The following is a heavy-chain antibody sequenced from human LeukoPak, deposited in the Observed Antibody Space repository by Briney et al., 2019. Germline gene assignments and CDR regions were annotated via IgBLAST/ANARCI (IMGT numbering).Heavy chain of an antibody. CDR2: IDFTGST. D-gene: IGHD1-7*01. J-gene: IGHJ4*02. V-gene: IGHV4-39*01. CDR3: ARHEPDTGTTDSGFDY. CDR1: GGSLSSSSYD. Sequence: SETLSLTCTVYGGSLSSSSYDWGRIRQSPGKGLEWIGSIDFTGSTYYNPSLKSRLTISIDASKNQCSLKLSSVTAADTAVYYCARHEPDTGTTDSGFDYWGQGTLVTVSS.